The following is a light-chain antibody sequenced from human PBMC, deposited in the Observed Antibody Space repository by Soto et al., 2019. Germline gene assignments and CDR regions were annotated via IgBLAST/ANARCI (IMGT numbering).Light chain of an antibody. V-gene: IGLV2-11*01. Sequence: QSALTQPRSVSGYPVLSVTISCTGTSSDVGGYNYVSWYQQYPGKAPKLINYDVTKRPSGVPDRFSGSKSGKTASLTISGLQSEDEADYYCCSFGGEYPVIFGGGSKLTVL. CDR3: CSFGGEYPVI. CDR1: SSDVGGYNY. J-gene: IGLJ2*01. CDR2: DVT.